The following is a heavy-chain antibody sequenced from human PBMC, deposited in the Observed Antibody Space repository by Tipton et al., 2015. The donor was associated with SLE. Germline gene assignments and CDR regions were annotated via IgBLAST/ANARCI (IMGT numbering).Heavy chain of an antibody. V-gene: IGHV4-59*01. D-gene: IGHD6-19*01. CDR2: IYYSGST. J-gene: IGHJ6*03. CDR1: GGSISSYY. Sequence: TLSLTCTVSGGSISSYYWSWIRQPPGKGLEWIGYIYYSGSTNYNPSLKSRVTISVDTSKNQFSLKLSSVTAADTAVYYCASEVAMAGGHYFFFLDGLGKGTTVPVSS. CDR3: ASEVAMAGGHYFFFLDG.